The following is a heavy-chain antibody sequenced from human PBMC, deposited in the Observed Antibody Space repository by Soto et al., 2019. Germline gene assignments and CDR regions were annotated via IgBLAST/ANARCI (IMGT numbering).Heavy chain of an antibody. D-gene: IGHD2-15*01. Sequence: SVKVSSKASGGTFSSYTISWVRQAPGQGLEWMGRIIPILGNTKYSQKFQGRVTITRDTSASTAYMELSSLRSEDTAVYYCARDLGGWPDYWGQGTLVTVSS. CDR1: GGTFSSYT. V-gene: IGHV1-69*08. CDR3: ARDLGGWPDY. CDR2: IIPILGNT. J-gene: IGHJ4*02.